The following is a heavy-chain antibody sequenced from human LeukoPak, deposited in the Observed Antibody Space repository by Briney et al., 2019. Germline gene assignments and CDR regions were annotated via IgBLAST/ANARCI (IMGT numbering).Heavy chain of an antibody. CDR2: ISGSGGST. Sequence: GGSLRLSCAASGFTFSSYAMSWVRQAPGKGLEWVSGISGSGGSTYYADSVKGRFTISRDNSKNTLYLQMNSLRAEDTAVYYCAKAGTVTEYYFDYWGQGTLVTVSS. CDR1: GFTFSSYA. D-gene: IGHD4-17*01. V-gene: IGHV3-23*01. J-gene: IGHJ4*02. CDR3: AKAGTVTEYYFDY.